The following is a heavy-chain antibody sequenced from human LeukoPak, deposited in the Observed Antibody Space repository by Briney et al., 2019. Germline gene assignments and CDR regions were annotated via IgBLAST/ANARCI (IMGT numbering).Heavy chain of an antibody. Sequence: SSVKVSCKASGGTFSSYAISWVRQAPGQGLEWMGRIIPTFGIANYAQKFQGRVTITADKSTSTAYMELSSLRSEDTAVYYCARTLGVGASDYWGQGTLVTVSS. CDR2: IIPTFGIA. V-gene: IGHV1-69*04. J-gene: IGHJ4*02. CDR1: GGTFSSYA. D-gene: IGHD1-26*01. CDR3: ARTLGVGASDY.